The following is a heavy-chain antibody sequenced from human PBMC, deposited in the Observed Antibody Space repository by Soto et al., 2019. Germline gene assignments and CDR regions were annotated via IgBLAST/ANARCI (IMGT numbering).Heavy chain of an antibody. Sequence: GGTLRLSCAASGFTFSKYAMTWARQAPGKGLEWVSAISYNGGGTYYVDSVRGRFTVSRDNSKNTLYLQMHSLRAEDTAVYYCAKEEMERQGSGFDYWGQGTLVNVSS. CDR2: ISYNGGGT. D-gene: IGHD1-1*01. V-gene: IGHV3-23*01. J-gene: IGHJ4*02. CDR1: GFTFSKYA. CDR3: AKEEMERQGSGFDY.